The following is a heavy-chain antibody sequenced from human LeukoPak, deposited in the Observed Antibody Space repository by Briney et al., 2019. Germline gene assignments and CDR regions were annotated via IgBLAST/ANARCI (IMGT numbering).Heavy chain of an antibody. D-gene: IGHD1-26*01. Sequence: GASVKVSCKXSGGTFSSYAISWVRQAPGQGLEWMGRIIPIFGTANYAQKFQGRVTITTDESTSTAYMELSSLRSEDTAVYYCATDSGSAPRDPWGQGTLVTVSS. CDR3: ATDSGSAPRDP. V-gene: IGHV1-69*05. J-gene: IGHJ5*02. CDR2: IIPIFGTA. CDR1: GGTFSSYA.